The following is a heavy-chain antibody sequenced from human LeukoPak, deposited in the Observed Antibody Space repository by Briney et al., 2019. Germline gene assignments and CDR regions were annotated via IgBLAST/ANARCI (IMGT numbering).Heavy chain of an antibody. Sequence: ASVKVSCKASGYTFTDYYMHWVRQAPGQGLEWMGWVYPGSGGTNYAQKFQGRVTMTRDTSISTAYMELSSLTFDDTAVYYCGRDGLTGNGFDIWGQGTMVTVSS. CDR3: GRDGLTGNGFDI. CDR1: GYTFTDYY. V-gene: IGHV1-2*02. CDR2: VYPGSGGT. J-gene: IGHJ3*02. D-gene: IGHD1-1*01.